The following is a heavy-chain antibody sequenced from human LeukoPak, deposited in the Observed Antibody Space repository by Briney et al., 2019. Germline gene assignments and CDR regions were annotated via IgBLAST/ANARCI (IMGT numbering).Heavy chain of an antibody. J-gene: IGHJ4*02. V-gene: IGHV4-34*01. CDR3: AREAVLRYYYDSSGYGY. Sequence: SETLSLTCAVYGGSFSGYYWRWIRQPPGKGLEWIGEINHSGSTNYNPSLKSRVTISVDTSKNQFSLKLSSVTAADTAVYYCAREAVLRYYYDSSGYGYWGQGTLVTVSS. CDR2: INHSGST. D-gene: IGHD3-22*01. CDR1: GGSFSGYY.